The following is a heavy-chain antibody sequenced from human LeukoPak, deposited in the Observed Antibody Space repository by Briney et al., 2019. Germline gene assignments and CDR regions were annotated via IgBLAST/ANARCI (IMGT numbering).Heavy chain of an antibody. CDR2: TYYRSKWYN. D-gene: IGHD3-3*01. CDR1: GDSVSSNSAA. J-gene: IGHJ6*03. Sequence: SQTLSLTCAISGDSVSSNSAAWNWIRQSPSRGLEWLGRTYYRSKWYNDYAVSVKSRITINPDTSKNQFSLQLNPVTPEDTAVYYCARDYTNDYDFWSGYYYYYMDVWGQGTTVTVSS. V-gene: IGHV6-1*01. CDR3: ARDYTNDYDFWSGYYYYYMDV.